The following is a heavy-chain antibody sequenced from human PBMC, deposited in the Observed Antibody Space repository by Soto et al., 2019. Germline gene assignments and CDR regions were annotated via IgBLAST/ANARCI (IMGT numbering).Heavy chain of an antibody. CDR1: GLTFCIYV. CDR2: ISYDGSNK. J-gene: IGHJ5*02. CDR3: ARDRNDGVDP. V-gene: IGHV3-30*03. D-gene: IGHD1-1*01. Sequence: GGSLRLSCAASGLTFCIYVMHWVRQAPGKGLEWVAVISYDGSNKYYADSVKGRFTISRDNSKNTLYLQMNSLRAEDKAVYYCARDRNDGVDPWGQGTLVTVSS.